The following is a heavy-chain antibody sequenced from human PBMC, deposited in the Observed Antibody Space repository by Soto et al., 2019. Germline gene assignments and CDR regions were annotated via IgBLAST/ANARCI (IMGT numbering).Heavy chain of an antibody. CDR2: IIPIFGTA. V-gene: IGHV1-69*01. D-gene: IGHD6-13*01. Sequence: QVRLVQSGAEVKKPGSSVKVSCKASGGTFSSYAISWVRQAPGPGLEWMGGIIPIFGTANYAQKFQGRVTITADETTSTAYMELSSLRAEATAVYYCARDWGTAAAGTGWFDPWGQGTLVTVAS. CDR3: ARDWGTAAAGTGWFDP. J-gene: IGHJ5*02. CDR1: GGTFSSYA.